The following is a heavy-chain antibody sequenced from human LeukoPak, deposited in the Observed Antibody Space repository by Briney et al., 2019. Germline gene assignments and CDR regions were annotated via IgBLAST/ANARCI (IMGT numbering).Heavy chain of an antibody. V-gene: IGHV3-74*01. J-gene: IGHJ4*02. CDR2: INSDGIT. D-gene: IGHD1-26*01. Sequence: GGSLRLSCAASGFIFSGYWMHWVRQAPGKGLEWVSRINSDGITLDADSVKGRFTISRDNARNTLYLQMNSLRGEDTAVYYCARGYSGSYRVDYWGQGTLVTVSS. CDR3: ARGYSGSYRVDY. CDR1: GFIFSGYW.